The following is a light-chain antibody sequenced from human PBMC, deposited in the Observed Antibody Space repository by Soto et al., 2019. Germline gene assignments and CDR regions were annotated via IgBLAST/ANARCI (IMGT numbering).Light chain of an antibody. Sequence: QSVLTQPPSASGSPGQSVTISCTGSSSDVGGYNYVSWYQQHPGKAPKLMIYDVSKRPSVVPDRFSGSKSGNTASLTVSGLQAEDEADYYCSSYAGSNIVVFGGGTKLTVL. CDR2: DVS. V-gene: IGLV2-8*01. J-gene: IGLJ2*01. CDR3: SSYAGSNIVV. CDR1: SSDVGGYNY.